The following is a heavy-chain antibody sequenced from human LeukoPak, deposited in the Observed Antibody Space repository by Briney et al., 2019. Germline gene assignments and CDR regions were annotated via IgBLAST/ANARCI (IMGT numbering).Heavy chain of an antibody. CDR1: GYTFTGYY. D-gene: IGHD3-22*01. CDR3: ARPFGITMIVDYFDY. V-gene: IGHV1-2*02. CDR2: INPNSGGT. J-gene: IGHJ4*02. Sequence: ASVKVSCKASGYTFTGYYMHWVRQAPGQGLEWMGWINPNSGGTNSAQKFQGRVTMTWDTSISTAYMELSRLRSDDTAVYYCARPFGITMIVDYFDYWGQGTLVTVSS.